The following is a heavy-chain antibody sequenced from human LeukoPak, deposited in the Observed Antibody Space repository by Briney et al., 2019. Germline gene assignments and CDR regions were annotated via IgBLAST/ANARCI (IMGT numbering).Heavy chain of an antibody. CDR3: VRHDSYIPY. CDR1: GFTFNNYA. Sequence: GGSLGLSCAASGFTFNNYAMSWVRQAPGKGLEWVSGISDSGGSTYYADSVKGRFTISRDNSKNTVHLQLNNLRVDDTAVYFCVRHDSYIPYWGQGTLVTVSS. J-gene: IGHJ4*02. CDR2: ISDSGGST. V-gene: IGHV3-23*01. D-gene: IGHD5-18*01.